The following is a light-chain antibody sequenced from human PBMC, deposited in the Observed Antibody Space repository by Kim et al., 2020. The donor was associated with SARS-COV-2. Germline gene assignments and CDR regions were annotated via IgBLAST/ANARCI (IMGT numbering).Light chain of an antibody. CDR2: DAS. CDR1: QSISNY. CDR3: QQSYSTPRT. V-gene: IGKV1-39*01. J-gene: IGKJ2*01. Sequence: DIQMTQSPSSLSASVGDRVTITCRASQSISNYLNWYQQKPGRAPNLLIYDASSLQGGVPSRFSGNGSGTDFTLTISSLQPEDFATYYCQQSYSTPRTFGQGTKLEI.